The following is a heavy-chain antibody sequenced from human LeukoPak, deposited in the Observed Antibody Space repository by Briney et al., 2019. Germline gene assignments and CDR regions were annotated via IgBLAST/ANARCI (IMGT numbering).Heavy chain of an antibody. J-gene: IGHJ4*02. CDR2: INNDGSIT. D-gene: IGHD1-1*01. V-gene: IGHV3-74*01. CDR3: ARGPPGFRVGDY. CDR1: GFTFNDYW. Sequence: GGSLRLSCAASGFTFNDYWMHWVRQAPGKGLVWVSHINNDGSITNYADSVKGRFAVSRDNAKSTVFLQMNSLRVEDTAVYYCARGPPGFRVGDYWGQGTLVTVSS.